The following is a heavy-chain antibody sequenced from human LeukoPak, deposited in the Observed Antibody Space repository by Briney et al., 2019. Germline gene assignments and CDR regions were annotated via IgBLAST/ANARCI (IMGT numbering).Heavy chain of an antibody. V-gene: IGHV1-8*03. CDR3: ARGFYGYSSSPLFY. D-gene: IGHD6-6*01. CDR2: LNPNNGNT. Sequence: ASVKVSCKVSGYTLTELSMHWVRQAPGKGLEWMGWLNPNNGNTGYAQKFQGRVTITRNTSINTAYMELSSLRSDDTAVYYCARGFYGYSSSPLFYWGQGTLVTVSS. J-gene: IGHJ4*02. CDR1: GYTLTELS.